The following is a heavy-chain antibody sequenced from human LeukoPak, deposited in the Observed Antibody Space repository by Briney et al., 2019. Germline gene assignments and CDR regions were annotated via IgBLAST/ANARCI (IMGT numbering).Heavy chain of an antibody. CDR3: ARVVRYYDSSGYEDY. Sequence: GSLRLSCAASGFTFSSYSMNWVRQAPGKGLEWVSSISSSSSYIYYADSVKGRFTISRDNAKNSLYLQMNSLRAEDTAVYYCARVVRYYDSSGYEDYWGQGTLVTVSS. D-gene: IGHD3-22*01. V-gene: IGHV3-21*01. J-gene: IGHJ4*02. CDR1: GFTFSSYS. CDR2: ISSSSSYI.